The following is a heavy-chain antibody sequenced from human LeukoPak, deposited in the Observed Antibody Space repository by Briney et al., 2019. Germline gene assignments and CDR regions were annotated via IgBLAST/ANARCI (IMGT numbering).Heavy chain of an antibody. CDR2: ISSTSTYI. J-gene: IGHJ6*03. Sequence: PGGSLRLSCAASGFTFSIYSLTWVRQAPGKGLEWVSSISSTSTYIYYADSVKGRFTISRDNAQNSLYLQMNSLRAEDTAVYSCVRIAAGAETHTLHYHYMDVWGKGTTVTVSS. CDR3: VRIAAGAETHTLHYHYMDV. CDR1: GFTFSIYS. V-gene: IGHV3-21*01. D-gene: IGHD6-13*01.